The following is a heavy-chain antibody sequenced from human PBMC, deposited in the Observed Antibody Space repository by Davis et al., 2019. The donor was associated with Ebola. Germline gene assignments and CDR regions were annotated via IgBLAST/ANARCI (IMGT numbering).Heavy chain of an antibody. V-gene: IGHV3-30*18. CDR2: ISYDGSNK. D-gene: IGHD1-26*01. CDR1: GFTFGDYT. CDR3: AKLSASGP. J-gene: IGHJ5*02. Sequence: GESLKISCTASGFTFGDYTMSWFRQAPGKGLEWVAVISYDGSNKYYADSVKGRFTISRDNSKNTLYLQMNSLRAEETAVYYCAKLSASGPWGQGTLVTVSS.